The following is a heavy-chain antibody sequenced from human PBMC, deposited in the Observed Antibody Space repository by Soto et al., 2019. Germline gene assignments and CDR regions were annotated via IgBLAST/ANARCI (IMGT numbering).Heavy chain of an antibody. CDR2: ISPNNGTT. J-gene: IGHJ6*02. CDR1: GYTFTSYG. D-gene: IGHD3-10*01. V-gene: IGHV1-18*01. Sequence: ASVKVSCKASGYTFTSYGISWVRQAPGQGLEWMGWISPNNGTTNYAQNFQGRVTITTDASTSTAYMELSSLRSEDTAVYYCAEHGSPYYYHGMDVWGQGTTVTVSS. CDR3: AEHGSPYYYHGMDV.